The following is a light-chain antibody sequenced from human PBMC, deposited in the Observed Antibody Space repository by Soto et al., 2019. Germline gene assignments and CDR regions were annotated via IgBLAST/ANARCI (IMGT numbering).Light chain of an antibody. J-gene: IGKJ1*01. V-gene: IGKV3-15*01. Sequence: EIVMTQSPATLSVSPGERATLSCRASQSVSSNLAWYQQKPGQAPRLLIYGASTRATGIPARFSGSGSGTEFTLTINRLEPEDFAVYYCQDYGTSWTFGQGTKVEIK. CDR3: QDYGTSWT. CDR2: GAS. CDR1: QSVSSN.